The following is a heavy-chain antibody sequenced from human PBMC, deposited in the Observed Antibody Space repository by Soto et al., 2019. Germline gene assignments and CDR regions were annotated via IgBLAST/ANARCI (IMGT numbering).Heavy chain of an antibody. CDR1: GFTFSGSA. CDR3: SRQASDFCSGKPQYYMDV. J-gene: IGHJ6*03. D-gene: IGHD3-3*01. V-gene: IGHV3-73*01. Sequence: EVQLVESGGGLVQPGGSLKLSCAASGFTFSGSAMHWVRQASGKGLEWVGRIRSKGNNYATAYGASLKGRFTISRDDSKNTAYLKMNSLNTEDTAVYYCSRQASDFCSGKPQYYMDVWGKGTTVTVSS. CDR2: IRSKGNNYAT.